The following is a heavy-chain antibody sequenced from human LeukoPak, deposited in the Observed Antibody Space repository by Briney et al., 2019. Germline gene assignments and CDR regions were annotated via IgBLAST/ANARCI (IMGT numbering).Heavy chain of an antibody. CDR2: IYHSGST. J-gene: IGHJ4*02. CDR1: GGSISSGGYS. V-gene: IGHV4-30-2*01. D-gene: IGHD3-22*01. Sequence: PSQTLSLTCAVSGGSISSGGYSWSWIRQPPGKGLEWIGYIYHSGSTYYNPSLKSRVTISVDRSKNQFSLKLSSVTAADTAVYYCARGITMITCDVDYFDYWGQGTLVTVSS. CDR3: ARGITMITCDVDYFDY.